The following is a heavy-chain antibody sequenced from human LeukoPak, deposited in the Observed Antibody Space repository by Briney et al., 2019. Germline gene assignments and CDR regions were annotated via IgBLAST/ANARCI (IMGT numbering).Heavy chain of an antibody. J-gene: IGHJ6*03. V-gene: IGHV1-69*05. Sequence: SVKLSCNASAATFSIYAISWVRQAPAQGLEWMGRIIPIFGTANYAQTFEGRVTITTAESTSTVYMELRSLRSEDMGVYYCARGLSGYSYGYMGYYYYMDVWGKGTTVTVSS. D-gene: IGHD5-18*01. CDR1: AATFSIYA. CDR3: ARGLSGYSYGYMGYYYYMDV. CDR2: IIPIFGTA.